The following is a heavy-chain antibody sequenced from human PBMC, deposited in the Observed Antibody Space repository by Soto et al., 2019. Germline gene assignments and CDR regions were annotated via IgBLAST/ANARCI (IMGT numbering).Heavy chain of an antibody. CDR2: IYHGGTT. Sequence: QVQLQESGPGLVKPSGTLSLTCAVSGGSISSSYWWNWVRQTPRGGREWIGKIYHGGTTNYNPSLKNRVTISVDKSKNQFSLKLTSVTAADTAVYYCVSSLNYDFWRDGGRHFYFDSWGRGILATVSS. J-gene: IGHJ4*02. D-gene: IGHD3-3*01. CDR1: GGSISSSYW. CDR3: VSSLNYDFWRDGGRHFYFDS. V-gene: IGHV4-4*02.